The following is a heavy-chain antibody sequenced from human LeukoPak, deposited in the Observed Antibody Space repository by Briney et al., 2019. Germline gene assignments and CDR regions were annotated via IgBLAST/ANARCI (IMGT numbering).Heavy chain of an antibody. V-gene: IGHV1-2*02. Sequence: ASVKVSCKASGYTFTGYYMHWVRQAPGQGLEWMGWINPNSGGTNYAQKFQGRVTMTRDTSISTAYMELSRLRSDDTAVYYCARDAIAAAGTNWFDPWGRGTLVTVSS. CDR1: GYTFTGYY. J-gene: IGHJ5*02. CDR2: INPNSGGT. D-gene: IGHD6-13*01. CDR3: ARDAIAAAGTNWFDP.